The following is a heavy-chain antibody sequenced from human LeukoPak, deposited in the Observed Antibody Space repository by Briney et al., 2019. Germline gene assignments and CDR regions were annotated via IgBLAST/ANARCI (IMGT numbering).Heavy chain of an antibody. V-gene: IGHV3-23*01. CDR2: ISGSGGST. J-gene: IGHJ4*02. Sequence: GGSLRLSCAASGFTFSSYAMSWVRQAPGKGLEWVSAISGSGGSTYYADSVRGRFTISRDNSKNTLYLQMNSLRAEDTAVYYCASRGFVVVARVDYWGQGTLVTVSS. D-gene: IGHD2-2*01. CDR1: GFTFSSYA. CDR3: ASRGFVVVARVDY.